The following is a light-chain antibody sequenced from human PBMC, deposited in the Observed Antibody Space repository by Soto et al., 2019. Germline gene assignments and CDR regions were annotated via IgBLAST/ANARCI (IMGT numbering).Light chain of an antibody. CDR1: SSDVGSYDL. CDR3: CSYADIATYV. V-gene: IGLV2-23*01. CDR2: EGS. Sequence: QSALTQPASVSGSPGQSITISCTGTSSDVGSYDLVSWYQQRPGKGPKLIIYEGSKRPSGISDRFSGSKSGNTASLTISGLQSEDEADYFCCSYADIATYVFGGGTKGTVL. J-gene: IGLJ1*01.